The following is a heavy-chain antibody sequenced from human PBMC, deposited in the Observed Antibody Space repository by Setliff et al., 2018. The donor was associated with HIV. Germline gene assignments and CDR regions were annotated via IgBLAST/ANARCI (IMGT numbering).Heavy chain of an antibody. D-gene: IGHD6-19*01. CDR2: IHYSGNT. CDR3: ATLHSSGWPYYSDY. Sequence: SETLSLTCTVSGGSISSSSYYWGWTRQPPGKGLEWIGSIHYSGNTYYSPSLKSRVTISEDTSKNQFSLKLSSVTAADTAVYYCATLHSSGWPYYSDYWGQGILVTVSS. V-gene: IGHV4-39*01. CDR1: GGSISSSSYY. J-gene: IGHJ4*02.